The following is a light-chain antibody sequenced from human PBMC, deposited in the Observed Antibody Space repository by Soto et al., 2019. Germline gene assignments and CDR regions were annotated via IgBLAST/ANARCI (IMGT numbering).Light chain of an antibody. Sequence: EIVLTQSPDTLSLSPGERATLSCRASQSVSGYFGWYQQKPGQAPRLLIYDASNRAYGVPARFRGSGSGTNVTLTIASLEPDDFAVYYCQQRSNWPYLTFGGGTRV. CDR3: QQRSNWPYLT. J-gene: IGKJ4*01. V-gene: IGKV3-11*01. CDR2: DAS. CDR1: QSVSGY.